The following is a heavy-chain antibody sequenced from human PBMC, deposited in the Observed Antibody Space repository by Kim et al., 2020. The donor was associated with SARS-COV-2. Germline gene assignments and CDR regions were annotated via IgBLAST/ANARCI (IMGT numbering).Heavy chain of an antibody. V-gene: IGHV3-11*01. CDR3: ARGPYDYVWGSYPNDAFDI. J-gene: IGHJ3*02. D-gene: IGHD3-16*02. Sequence: GGSLRLSCAASGFTFSDYYMSWIRQAPGKGLEWVSYISSSGSTIYYADSVKGRFTISRDNAKNSLYLQMNSLRAEDTAVYYCARGPYDYVWGSYPNDAFDIWGQGTMVTVSS. CDR1: GFTFSDYY. CDR2: ISSSGSTI.